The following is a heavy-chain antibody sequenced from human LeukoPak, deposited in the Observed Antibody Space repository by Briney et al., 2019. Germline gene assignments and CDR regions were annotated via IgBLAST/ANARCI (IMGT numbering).Heavy chain of an antibody. CDR1: GGSFSGYY. CDR2: INHSGST. V-gene: IGHV4-34*01. J-gene: IGHJ4*02. Sequence: KASETLSLTCAVYGGSFSGYYWSWIRQPPGKGLEWIGEINHSGSTNYNPSLKSRVTISVDTSKNQFSLKLSSVTAADTAVYYCAKDLGLRGIYGPRGGKTIDYWGQGTLVTVSS. CDR3: AKDLGLRGIYGPRGGKTIDY. D-gene: IGHD2-21*01.